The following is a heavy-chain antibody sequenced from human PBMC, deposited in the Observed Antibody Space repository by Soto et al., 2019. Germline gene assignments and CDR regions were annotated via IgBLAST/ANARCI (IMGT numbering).Heavy chain of an antibody. CDR1: GFTFSSYD. V-gene: IGHV3-13*01. CDR2: IGTAGDT. J-gene: IGHJ6*02. D-gene: IGHD6-13*01. CDR3: ARSLGSADGQYYYYYVMDV. Sequence: GGSLRLSCAASGFTFSSYDMHWVRQGTGKGLEWVSAIGTAGDTYYPGSVKGRFTISRENAKNSLYLQMNSLRAEDTAVYYCARSLGSADGQYYYYYVMDVWGQGTTVTVSS.